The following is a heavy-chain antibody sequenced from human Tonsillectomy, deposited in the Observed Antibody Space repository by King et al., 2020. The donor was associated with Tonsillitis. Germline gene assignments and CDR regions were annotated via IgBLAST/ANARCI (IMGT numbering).Heavy chain of an antibody. CDR2: INWDGGST. V-gene: IGHV3-43D*03. D-gene: IGHD5-18*01. CDR1: GFTFDDYA. J-gene: IGHJ4*02. CDR3: ARDMGYSHGPDY. Sequence: QLVESGGVVVQPGGSLRLSCAASGFTFDDYAMHWVRQAPGKGLEWVSFINWDGGSTYYADSVKGRFTISRDNSKNYLYLQMNSLRAEDNALYYCARDMGYSHGPDYWGQGTLVTVSS.